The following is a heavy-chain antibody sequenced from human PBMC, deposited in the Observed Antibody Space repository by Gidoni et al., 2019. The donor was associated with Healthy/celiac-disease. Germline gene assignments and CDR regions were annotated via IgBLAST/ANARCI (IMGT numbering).Heavy chain of an antibody. D-gene: IGHD6-19*01. Sequence: QVQLVQSGAEVKKTGASVKVSCKASGYTFTSYYMHWVRQAPGQGLEWMGIINPSGGSTSYAQKFQGRVTMTRDTSTSTVYMELSSLRSEDTAVYYCARVAVAGTDLADAFDIWGQGTMVTVSS. CDR3: ARVAVAGTDLADAFDI. J-gene: IGHJ3*02. CDR2: INPSGGST. CDR1: GYTFTSYY. V-gene: IGHV1-46*01.